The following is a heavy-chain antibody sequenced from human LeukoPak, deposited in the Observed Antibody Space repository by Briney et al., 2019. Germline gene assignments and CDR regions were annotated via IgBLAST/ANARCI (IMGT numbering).Heavy chain of an antibody. CDR2: ISGSGGST. CDR3: AKDSQSIQLERRSSMDV. Sequence: LAGGSLRLSCAASGFTFSSYAMSWVRQAPGKGLEWVSAISGSGGSTYYADSVKGRFTISRDNSKNTLYLQMNSLRAEDTAVYYCAKDSQSIQLERRSSMDVWGQGTTVTVSS. V-gene: IGHV3-23*01. D-gene: IGHD1-1*01. CDR1: GFTFSSYA. J-gene: IGHJ6*02.